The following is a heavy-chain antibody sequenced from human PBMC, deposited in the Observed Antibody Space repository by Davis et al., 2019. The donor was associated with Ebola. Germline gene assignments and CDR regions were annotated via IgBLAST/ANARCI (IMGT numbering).Heavy chain of an antibody. CDR1: GFTFSSYG. Sequence: GESLKISCAASGFTFSSYGMHWVRQAPGKGLEWVAVISYDGSNKYYADSVKGRFTISRDNAKNSLYLQMNSLRAEDTALYYCAKDQTRIPVAGLNWFDPWGQGTLVTVSS. CDR2: ISYDGSNK. V-gene: IGHV3-30*18. D-gene: IGHD6-19*01. CDR3: AKDQTRIPVAGLNWFDP. J-gene: IGHJ5*02.